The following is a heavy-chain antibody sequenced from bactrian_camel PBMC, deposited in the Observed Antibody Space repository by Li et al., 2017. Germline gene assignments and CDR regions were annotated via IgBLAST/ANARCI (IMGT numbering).Heavy chain of an antibody. V-gene: IGHV3-2*01. CDR3: AADRYSRCCGAAFAPYD. Sequence: HVQLVESGGGLVQPGGSLRLSCAASGFTFGVYGMSWVRQAPGKGLEWVSSIWTADGSTHYADSVKGRFTISRDGMQNSVNLEMNSLKTEDTAVYLCAADRYSRCCGAAFAPYDWGQGTQVTVS. CDR1: GFTFGVYG. D-gene: IGHD3*01. CDR2: IWTADGST. J-gene: IGHJ4*01.